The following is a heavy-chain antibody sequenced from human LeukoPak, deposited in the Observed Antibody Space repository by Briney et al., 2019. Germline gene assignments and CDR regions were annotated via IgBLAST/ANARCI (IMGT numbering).Heavy chain of an antibody. J-gene: IGHJ5*02. CDR1: GYSISSGYY. V-gene: IGHV4-38-2*01. D-gene: IGHD2-2*01. Sequence: SETLSLTCAVSGYSISSGYYWGWIRQPPGKGLEWIGSIYHSGSTYYNPSLKSRVTISVDTSKNQFSLKLSSVTAADTAVYYCARAAGYCSSTSCYVRGWFDPWGQGTLVTVSS. CDR3: ARAAGYCSSTSCYVRGWFDP. CDR2: IYHSGST.